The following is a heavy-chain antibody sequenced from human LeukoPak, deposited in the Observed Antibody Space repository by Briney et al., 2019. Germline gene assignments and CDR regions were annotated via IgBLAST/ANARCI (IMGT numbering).Heavy chain of an antibody. CDR1: GGSISSGSYY. V-gene: IGHV4-61*02. D-gene: IGHD2-2*01. Sequence: SETLSLTCTASGGSISSGSYYWSWLRQPAGKGLESIGRIYTSGSTNYNPSLKSRVTISVDTSKNQFSLKLSSVTAADTAVYYCARTRSLLWSSTNEDFDIWGQGTMVTVSS. CDR3: ARTRSLLWSSTNEDFDI. J-gene: IGHJ3*02. CDR2: IYTSGST.